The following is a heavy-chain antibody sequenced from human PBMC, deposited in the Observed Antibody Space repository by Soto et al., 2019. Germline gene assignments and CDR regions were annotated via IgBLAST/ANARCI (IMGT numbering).Heavy chain of an antibody. Sequence: EVQLVESGGGLVQPGGSLRLSCAASGFTFSNYAMHWVRQAPGKGLEYVSGISNSGGGTYHANSVKGRFTISRDNSKNXLYLQMGSLRDEDMAVYYCARRDGSGSFPHYGMDVWGQGTTVTVSS. CDR3: ARRDGSGSFPHYGMDV. CDR1: GFTFSNYA. J-gene: IGHJ6*02. D-gene: IGHD3-10*01. CDR2: ISNSGGGT. V-gene: IGHV3-64*01.